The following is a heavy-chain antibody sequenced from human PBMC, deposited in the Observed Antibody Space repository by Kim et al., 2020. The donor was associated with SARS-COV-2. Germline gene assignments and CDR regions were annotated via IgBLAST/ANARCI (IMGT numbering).Heavy chain of an antibody. J-gene: IGHJ2*01. CDR1: GGSISSSSYY. CDR2: IYYSGST. CDR3: ARAGSGWSHWYFDL. V-gene: IGHV4-39*07. Sequence: SETLSLTCTVSGGSISSSSYYWGWIRQPPGKGLEWIGSIYYSGSTYYNPSLKSRVTISVDTSKNQFSLKLSSVTAADTAVYYCARAGSGWSHWYFDLWGRGTLVTVSS. D-gene: IGHD6-19*01.